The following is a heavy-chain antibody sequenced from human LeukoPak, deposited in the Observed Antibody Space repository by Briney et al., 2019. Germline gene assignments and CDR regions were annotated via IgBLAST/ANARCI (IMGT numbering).Heavy chain of an antibody. Sequence: GGSLRLSCAASGFTFSSYSMNWVRQAPGKGLEWVSSISSSSSYIYYADSVKGRFTISRDNAKNSLYLQMNSLRAEDTAVYYCARGGGTYYYDSSGYYSLDYWGQGTLVTVSS. CDR1: GFTFSSYS. D-gene: IGHD3-22*01. J-gene: IGHJ4*02. CDR3: ARGGGTYYYDSSGYYSLDY. V-gene: IGHV3-21*01. CDR2: ISSSSSYI.